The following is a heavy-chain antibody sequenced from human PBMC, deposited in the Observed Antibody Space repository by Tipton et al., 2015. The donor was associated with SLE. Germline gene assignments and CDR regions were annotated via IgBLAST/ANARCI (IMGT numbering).Heavy chain of an antibody. D-gene: IGHD5-24*01. J-gene: IGHJ6*02. Sequence: SLRLSCAASGFTFSTYGMHWVRQAPGKGLEWVGVIWADGTNTYYGDSAKGRFTISRDNSKGTLYLQMNSLRAEDTAVYYCAKDGEYYNSGSLKGMDVWGQGTTVIVSS. V-gene: IGHV3-33*03. CDR2: IWADGTNT. CDR1: GFTFSTYG. CDR3: AKDGEYYNSGSLKGMDV.